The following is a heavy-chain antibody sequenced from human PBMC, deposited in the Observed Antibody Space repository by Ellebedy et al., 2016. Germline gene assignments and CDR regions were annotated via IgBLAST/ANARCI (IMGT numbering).Heavy chain of an antibody. CDR2: ISSSSSYI. V-gene: IGHV3-21*01. J-gene: IGHJ4*02. CDR3: ARDKGQLGKPWGLFDY. D-gene: IGHD7-27*01. Sequence: GESLKISCAASGFTFSSYSMNWVRQAPGKGLEWVSSISSSSSYIYYADSVKGRFTISRDNAKNSLYLQMNSLRAEDTAVYYCARDKGQLGKPWGLFDYWGQGTLVTVSS. CDR1: GFTFSSYS.